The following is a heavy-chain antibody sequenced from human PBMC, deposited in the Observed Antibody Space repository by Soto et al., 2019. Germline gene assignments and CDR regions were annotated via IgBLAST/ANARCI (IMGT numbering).Heavy chain of an antibody. CDR1: GFTFSSYA. D-gene: IGHD3-10*01. J-gene: IGHJ6*02. CDR3: ARAGALWGSGSYYRNLYYYYYGMDV. Sequence: QVQLVESGGGVVQPGRSPRLSCAASGFTFSSYAMHWVRQAPGKGLEWVAVISYDGSNKYYADSVKGRFTISRDNSKNTLYLQMNSLRAEDTAVYYCARAGALWGSGSYYRNLYYYYYGMDVWGQGTTVTVSS. CDR2: ISYDGSNK. V-gene: IGHV3-30-3*01.